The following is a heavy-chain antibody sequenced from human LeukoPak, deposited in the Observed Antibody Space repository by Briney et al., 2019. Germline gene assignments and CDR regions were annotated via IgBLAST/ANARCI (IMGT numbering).Heavy chain of an antibody. CDR3: ARSFYPYYFDY. Sequence: QPGGSLRLSCAASGFTFNTYWMHWVRQAPGKGLVWVSRINNDGSSTIYADSVRGRFTISRDNAKNTLYLQMNGLRAEDTSVYFCARSFYPYYFDYWGQGALVTVSS. V-gene: IGHV3-74*01. J-gene: IGHJ4*02. CDR2: INNDGSST. D-gene: IGHD3-10*01. CDR1: GFTFNTYW.